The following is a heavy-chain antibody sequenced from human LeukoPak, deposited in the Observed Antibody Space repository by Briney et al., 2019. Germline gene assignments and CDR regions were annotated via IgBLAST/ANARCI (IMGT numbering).Heavy chain of an antibody. V-gene: IGHV4-31*03. CDR1: GGSISSGGYY. CDR2: IYYSGST. D-gene: IGHD3-16*01. J-gene: IGHJ3*02. CDR3: ARDLGEDAFDI. Sequence: PSETLSLTCTVSGGSISSGGYYWSWIRQHAGKGLEWIGYIYYSGSTYYNPSLKSRVTISVDTSKNQFSLKLSSVTAADTAVYDCARDLGEDAFDIWGQGTMVTVSS.